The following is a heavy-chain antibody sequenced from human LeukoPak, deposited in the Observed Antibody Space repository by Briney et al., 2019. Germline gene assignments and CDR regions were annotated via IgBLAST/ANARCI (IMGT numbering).Heavy chain of an antibody. Sequence: ASVKVSCKASGYTFTDYYMHWVRQAPGQGLEWMGWINPNDGDTNYAQKFQGRVTMTRDTSISTAHMEVSRLRSVDTAVYYCARANFLYCSSTTCLFDYWGQGTLVTVSS. V-gene: IGHV1-2*02. CDR3: ARANFLYCSSTTCLFDY. CDR1: GYTFTDYY. CDR2: INPNDGDT. D-gene: IGHD2-2*01. J-gene: IGHJ4*02.